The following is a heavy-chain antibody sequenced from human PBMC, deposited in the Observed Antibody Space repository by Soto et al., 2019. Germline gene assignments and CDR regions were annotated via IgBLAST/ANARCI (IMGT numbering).Heavy chain of an antibody. CDR1: GFNFSDYY. CDR2: ISDGGSYT. V-gene: IGHV3-11*06. D-gene: IGHD6-13*01. J-gene: IGHJ6*02. CDR3: ARAPGAANSYDGVDV. Sequence: PGGSLRLSCVASGFNFSDYYMAWVRRAPGKGLEWVSYISDGGSYTNHGDSVRGRVTVSRDNARNSVYLQMKSLRVEDTGIYYCARAPGAANSYDGVDVWGQGTTVTVSS.